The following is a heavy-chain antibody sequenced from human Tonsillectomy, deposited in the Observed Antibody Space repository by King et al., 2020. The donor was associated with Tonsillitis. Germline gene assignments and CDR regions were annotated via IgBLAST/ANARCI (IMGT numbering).Heavy chain of an antibody. J-gene: IGHJ6*02. CDR1: GGSVSSGSYY. CDR2: IYYSGST. CDR3: ARGGVGV. Sequence: QLQESGPGLVKPSETLSLTCTVSGGSVSSGSYYWNWIRQPPGKGLEWIGYIYYSGSTNYNPSLKSRVTISVDTSKNQFSLKLSSVTAADTAVYYCARGGVGVWGQGTTVTVSS. D-gene: IGHD1-26*01. V-gene: IGHV4-61*01.